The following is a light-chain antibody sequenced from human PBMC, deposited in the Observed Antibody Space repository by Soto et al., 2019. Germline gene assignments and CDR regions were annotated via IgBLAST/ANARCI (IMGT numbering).Light chain of an antibody. CDR2: DAS. V-gene: IGKV3-20*01. CDR1: QGVGNR. J-gene: IGKJ5*01. CDR3: QQYGPSAIT. Sequence: ENVLTQSPGTLSLSPGERATLSCRASQGVGNRLAWYQQRPGQAPRLLISDASSRATGIPDRFSGSGAGTDFTLNISRLEPEDFAVYYCQQYGPSAITFGHGTRLEIK.